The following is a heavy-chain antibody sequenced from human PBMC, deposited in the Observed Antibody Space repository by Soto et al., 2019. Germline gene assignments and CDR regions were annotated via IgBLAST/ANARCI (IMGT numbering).Heavy chain of an antibody. CDR1: GFTFSSYG. CDR3: AKDPSSGWADFDY. J-gene: IGHJ4*02. V-gene: IGHV3-30*18. CDR2: ISCDGSNK. D-gene: IGHD6-19*01. Sequence: GGSLRLSCAASGFTFSSYGMHWVRQAPGKGLEWVAVISCDGSNKYYADSVKGRFTISRDNSKNTLYLQMNSLRAEDTAVYYCAKDPSSGWADFDYWGQGTLVIVSS.